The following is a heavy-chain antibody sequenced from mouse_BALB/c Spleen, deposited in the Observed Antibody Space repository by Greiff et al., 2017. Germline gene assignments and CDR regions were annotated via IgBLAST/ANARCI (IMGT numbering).Heavy chain of an antibody. CDR3: ARNYGYDYAMDY. D-gene: IGHD1-2*01. Sequence: QVHVKQSGAELARPGASVKMSCKASGYTLTSYTMHWVKQRPGQGLEWIGYINPSSGYTNYNQKFKDKATLTADKSSSTAYMQLSSLTSEDSAVYYCARNYGYDYAMDYWGQGTSVTVSS. CDR2: INPSSGYT. V-gene: IGHV1-4*01. J-gene: IGHJ4*01. CDR1: GYTLTSYT.